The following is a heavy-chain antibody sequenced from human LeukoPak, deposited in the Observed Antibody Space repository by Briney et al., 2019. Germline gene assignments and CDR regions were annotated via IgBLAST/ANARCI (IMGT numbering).Heavy chain of an antibody. V-gene: IGHV3-30-3*01. CDR1: GFTFSSYA. J-gene: IGHJ5*02. CDR2: ISYDGGNK. D-gene: IGHD2-15*01. Sequence: GGSPRLSCAASGFTFSSYAMHWVRQAPGKGLEWVAVISYDGGNKYYVDSVKGRFTISRDNSKNTLYLQMNSLRAEDTAVYYCARDPCSGGSCYSESWFDPWGQGTLVTVSS. CDR3: ARDPCSGGSCYSESWFDP.